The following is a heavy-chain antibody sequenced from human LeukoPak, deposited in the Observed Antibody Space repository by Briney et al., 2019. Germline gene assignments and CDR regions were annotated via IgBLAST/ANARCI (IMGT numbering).Heavy chain of an antibody. CDR2: ISAYNGNT. J-gene: IGHJ4*02. CDR3: ARTGYGSGSYHNVPAAPIDY. Sequence: ASVKVSCKASGYTFTSYGISWVRQAPGQGLEWMGWISAYNGNTNYAQKLQGRVTMTTDTSTSTAYMELRSLRSDDTAVYDCARTGYGSGSYHNVPAAPIDYWGQGTLVTVSS. CDR1: GYTFTSYG. V-gene: IGHV1-18*01. D-gene: IGHD3-10*01.